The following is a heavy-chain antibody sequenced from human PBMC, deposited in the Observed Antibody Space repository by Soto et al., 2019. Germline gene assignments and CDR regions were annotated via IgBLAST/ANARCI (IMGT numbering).Heavy chain of an antibody. J-gene: IGHJ4*02. Sequence: SQTLSLTCAISGDSVSSNSAAWNWIRQSPSRGLEWLGRTYYRSKLYNDYAVSLKSRITINPDTSKNQFSLQLNSVTPEDTAVYYCARADEYSRSPTLDYWGQGTLVTVSS. CDR2: TYYRSKLYN. CDR3: ARADEYSRSPTLDY. V-gene: IGHV6-1*01. CDR1: GDSVSSNSAA. D-gene: IGHD6-6*01.